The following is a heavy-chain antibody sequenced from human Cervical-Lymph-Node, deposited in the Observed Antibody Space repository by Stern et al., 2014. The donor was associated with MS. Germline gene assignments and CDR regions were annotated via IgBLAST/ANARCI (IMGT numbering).Heavy chain of an antibody. CDR3: GRGATSSLFVGVSDS. D-gene: IGHD6-13*01. Sequence: EDQLVESGGRLVQPGGSLRLSCTASEFTFSSYWMHWVRQAPGKGLEWVASIKKDGTEKHYLDSVKGRFAISRDNAKNSLFLQMNSLRGEDTAVYYCGRGATSSLFVGVSDSWGQGTLVTVSS. J-gene: IGHJ4*02. CDR2: IKKDGTEK. V-gene: IGHV3-7*01. CDR1: EFTFSSYW.